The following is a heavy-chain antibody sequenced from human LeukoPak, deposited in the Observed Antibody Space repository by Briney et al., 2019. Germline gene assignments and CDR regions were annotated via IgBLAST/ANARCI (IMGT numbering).Heavy chain of an antibody. D-gene: IGHD3-22*01. CDR3: ARDRYYDSGGYYFDY. J-gene: IGHJ4*02. CDR2: ISSSGNTI. CDR1: GFTFSGYW. V-gene: IGHV3-48*02. Sequence: GGSLRLSCAASGFTFSGYWMHWVRQAPGKGLEWVSYISSSGNTIYYADSVKGRFTISRDNAKNALYLQMNSLRDEDTAVYYCARDRYYDSGGYYFDYWGQGTLVTVSS.